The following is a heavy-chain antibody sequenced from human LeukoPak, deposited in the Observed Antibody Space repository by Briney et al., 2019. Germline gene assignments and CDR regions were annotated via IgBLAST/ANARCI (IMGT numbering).Heavy chain of an antibody. D-gene: IGHD3-16*01. J-gene: IGHJ3*01. CDR1: GLTFGAYW. Sequence: GGSLRLSCAASGLTFGAYWMHWVRQGPGKGLVWVARISPDGNSEDYADAVKGRFGISRDNAKKALYLQMNSLRDEDTAVYYCARALVDRYGGEVWGQGTMVTVSS. CDR2: ISPDGNSE. V-gene: IGHV3-74*01. CDR3: ARALVDRYGGEV.